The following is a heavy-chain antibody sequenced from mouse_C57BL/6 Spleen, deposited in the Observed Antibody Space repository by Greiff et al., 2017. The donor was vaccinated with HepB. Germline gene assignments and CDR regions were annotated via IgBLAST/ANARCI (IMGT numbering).Heavy chain of an antibody. D-gene: IGHD1-1*01. V-gene: IGHV7-3*01. CDR1: GFTFTDYY. CDR2: IRNKANGYTT. CDR3: ARLITTVVAPRYFDV. J-gene: IGHJ1*03. Sequence: EVKLMESGGGLVQPGGSLSLSCAASGFTFTDYYMSWVRQPPGKALEWLGFIRNKANGYTTEYSASVKGRFTISRDNSQSILYLQMNALRAEDSATYYCARLITTVVAPRYFDVWGTGTTVTVSS.